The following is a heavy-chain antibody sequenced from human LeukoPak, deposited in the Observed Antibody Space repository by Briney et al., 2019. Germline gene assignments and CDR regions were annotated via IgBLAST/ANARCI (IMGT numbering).Heavy chain of an antibody. CDR2: IYHSGRT. CDR1: GGSISINSYY. Sequence: PSETLSLTCTVSGGSISINSYYWGWLRQPPGKGLEWIGSIYHSGRTYYNPSLRSRLTISVDTSKNQFSLKLSSVTAADTAVYYCARGRYYYDSGGYQSPYYYMDVWGKGTTVTVSS. J-gene: IGHJ6*03. CDR3: ARGRYYYDSGGYQSPYYYMDV. D-gene: IGHD3-22*01. V-gene: IGHV4-39*01.